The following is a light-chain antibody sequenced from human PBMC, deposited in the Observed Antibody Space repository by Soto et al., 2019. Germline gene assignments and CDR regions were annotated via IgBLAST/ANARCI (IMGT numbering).Light chain of an antibody. V-gene: IGKV1-9*01. J-gene: IGKJ1*01. Sequence: DIHLTQSPSFLSASVGDRVTITCRPSQAVPNNMAWYQQKPGKPPKLLIYEESTLHSGVPSRFSGRKSGTQSTLTISSLHHEDVATYYCQQVDSYPRTFSQGTKADIK. CDR3: QQVDSYPRT. CDR1: QAVPNN. CDR2: EES.